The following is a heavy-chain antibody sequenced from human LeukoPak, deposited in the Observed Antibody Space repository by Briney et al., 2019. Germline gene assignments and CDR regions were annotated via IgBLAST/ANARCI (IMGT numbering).Heavy chain of an antibody. CDR1: GFTFSSYS. V-gene: IGHV4-59*01. CDR2: IYYSGST. D-gene: IGHD3-10*01. J-gene: IGHJ4*02. Sequence: GSLRLSCEASGFTFSSYSMNWIRQPPGKGLEWIGYIYYSGSTNYNPSLKSRVTISVDTSKNQFSLKLSSVTAADTAVYYCARVGGRWFGELLVDYWGQGTLVTVSS. CDR3: ARVGGRWFGELLVDY.